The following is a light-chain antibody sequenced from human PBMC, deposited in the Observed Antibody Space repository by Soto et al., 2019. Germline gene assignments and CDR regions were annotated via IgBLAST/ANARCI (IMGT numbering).Light chain of an antibody. CDR1: STDVGGYNY. Sequence: QSVLTQPASVSGTPGQSITISCSGNSTDVGGYNYVSWYQQHPAKAHNLMIYEVSNRPSGVSNRFGCTNSGNTAPLTISGLQDEDEADYYCGSYTSISTVVFGGGTKLTVL. V-gene: IGLV2-14*01. J-gene: IGLJ2*01. CDR3: GSYTSISTVV. CDR2: EVS.